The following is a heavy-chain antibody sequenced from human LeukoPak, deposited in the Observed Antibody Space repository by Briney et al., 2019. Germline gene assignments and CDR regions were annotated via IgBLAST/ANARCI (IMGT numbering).Heavy chain of an antibody. CDR3: ARDRNLSGYARYGYYMDV. D-gene: IGHD3-3*01. Sequence: PGRSLRLSCAASGFPFGSYAVHWVRQAPGKGLEWVAVISYDGSNKYYGDAVKGRFTISRDNSKNTLYLQMNGLTTEDTAVYYCARDRNLSGYARYGYYMDVWGIGTTIIVSS. CDR1: GFPFGSYA. CDR2: ISYDGSNK. J-gene: IGHJ6*03. V-gene: IGHV3-30*01.